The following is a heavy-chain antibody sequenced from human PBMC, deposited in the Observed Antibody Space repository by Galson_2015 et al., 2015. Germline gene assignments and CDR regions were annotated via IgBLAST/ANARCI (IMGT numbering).Heavy chain of an antibody. CDR2: IYRSGST. V-gene: IGHV4-38-2*01. CDR1: GYSNNSRYY. CDR3: ARVTDGGSYYYYYYMDV. J-gene: IGHJ6*03. D-gene: IGHD1-26*01. Sequence: ETLSLTCAVSGYSNNSRYYWGWIRQPPGKGLEWIGSIYRSGSTYYNPSLKSRVTISVDTSKNQFSLKLTSVTAADTAVYYCARVTDGGSYYYYYYMDVWGKGTTVTVSS.